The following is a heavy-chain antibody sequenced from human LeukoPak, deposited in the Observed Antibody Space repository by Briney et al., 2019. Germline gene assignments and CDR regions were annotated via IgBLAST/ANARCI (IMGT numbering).Heavy chain of an antibody. CDR2: IYSGGST. CDR1: GFTVSSNY. J-gene: IGHJ4*01. V-gene: IGHV3-53*01. CDR3: ATDVSGYYPD. D-gene: IGHD3-22*01. Sequence: QPGGSLRLSCAASGFTVSSNYMSWVRQAPGKGLEWVSVIYSGGSTYYRDSVKGRFTISRDNSKNTLYLQMNSLRAEDTAVYYCATDVSGYYPDWGHGTLVTVSS.